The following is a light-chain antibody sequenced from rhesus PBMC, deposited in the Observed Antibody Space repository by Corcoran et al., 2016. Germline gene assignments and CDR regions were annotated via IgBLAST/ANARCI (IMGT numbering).Light chain of an antibody. CDR3: LQDYTTPWT. CDR2: AAS. Sequence: DIQMTKSPSSLSASVGDRVTVTCRASQGINKELSWSPQKPGKAPTRLIYAASSLQTGGSSRFSGSGSGTDDTLTIRSLQPEDVATYYCLQDYTTPWTFGQGTKVEIK. CDR1: QGINKE. V-gene: IGKV1-94*01. J-gene: IGKJ1*01.